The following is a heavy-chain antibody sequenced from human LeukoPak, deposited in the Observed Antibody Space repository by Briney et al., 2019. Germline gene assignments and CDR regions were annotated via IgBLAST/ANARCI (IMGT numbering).Heavy chain of an antibody. Sequence: ASVKVSCKASGYSFTEHYIYWVRQAPGQGLEWVGRINCNSGDANSAQKFKGRVTMTRDTSVSTAYMDLSSVTSDDTAVYFCARSAGHCSNGICFTDYYMDVWGRGTTLIVSS. V-gene: IGHV1-2*02. D-gene: IGHD2-8*01. CDR2: INCNSGDA. CDR1: GYSFTEHY. J-gene: IGHJ6*03. CDR3: ARSAGHCSNGICFTDYYMDV.